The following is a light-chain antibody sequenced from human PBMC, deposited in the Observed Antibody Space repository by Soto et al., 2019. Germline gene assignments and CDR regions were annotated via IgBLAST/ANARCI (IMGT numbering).Light chain of an antibody. CDR1: SGDVGSYNL. CDR3: CSYEGDSTTVL. CDR2: EVN. J-gene: IGLJ2*01. V-gene: IGLV2-23*02. Sequence: QSALTQPASVSGSPGQSITISCTGTSGDVGSYNLVSWYQQQPGKAPKLLIYEVNKWPSGVSNRFSGSKSGNTASLTISGLQADDEGDYYCCSYEGDSTTVLFGGGTKLTVL.